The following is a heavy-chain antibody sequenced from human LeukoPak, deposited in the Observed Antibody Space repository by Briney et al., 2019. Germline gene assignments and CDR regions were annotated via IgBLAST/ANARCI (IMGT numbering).Heavy chain of an antibody. D-gene: IGHD2-2*01. Sequence: GGSLRLSCAASGFTFSSYGMHWVRQAPAKGLEGVALLRYDGSNKYYADSVRGRFTISRDNSRNTLYLQMNSLRSEDTAVYYCTRSNCSSTTCAIGYEPWGQGTLVTVSS. CDR2: LRYDGSNK. CDR1: GFTFSSYG. V-gene: IGHV3-30*02. CDR3: TRSNCSSTTCAIGYEP. J-gene: IGHJ5*02.